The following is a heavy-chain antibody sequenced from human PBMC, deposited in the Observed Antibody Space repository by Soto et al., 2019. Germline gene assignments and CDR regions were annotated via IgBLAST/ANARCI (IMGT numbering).Heavy chain of an antibody. CDR2: SNHSGST. CDR3: ASSYFDY. CDR1: GGSFSGYY. V-gene: IGHV4-34*01. Sequence: QVQLQQWGAGLLKPSETLSLTCAVYGGSFSGYYWSWIRQPPGKGLEWIGESNHSGSTNYNPYLKSRVTISVDTSKNQFSLKLSSVTAADTAVYYCASSYFDYWGQGTLVTVSS. J-gene: IGHJ4*02.